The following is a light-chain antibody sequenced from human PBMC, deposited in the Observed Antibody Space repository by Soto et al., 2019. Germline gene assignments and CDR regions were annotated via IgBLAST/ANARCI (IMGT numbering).Light chain of an antibody. Sequence: QSVLTQPPSASGTPGQRVTISCSGSSSNIGSNYVYWYQQLPGTAPKLLIYRNNQRPSGVPDRFSGSKSGTSASLAISGLQSDDEAGYYCAAWDDSLSGLYVFGTGTKVTVL. CDR3: AAWDDSLSGLYV. CDR1: SSNIGSNY. V-gene: IGLV1-47*01. J-gene: IGLJ1*01. CDR2: RNN.